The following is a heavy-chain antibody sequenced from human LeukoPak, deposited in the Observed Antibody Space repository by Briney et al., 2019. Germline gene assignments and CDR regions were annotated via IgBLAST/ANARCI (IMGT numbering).Heavy chain of an antibody. CDR2: ISSGGKT. J-gene: IGHJ4*02. D-gene: IGHD6-19*01. CDR3: AKETQDEIITVAGTY. Sequence: GGSLRLSCAASGFTFSHYAMSWVRQAPGKGLEWVAAISSGGKTYYADSVKGRFTISRDYSKNTLYLQMNSLRAEDTAVYYCAKETQDEIITVAGTYWGQGTLVTVSS. V-gene: IGHV3-23*01. CDR1: GFTFSHYA.